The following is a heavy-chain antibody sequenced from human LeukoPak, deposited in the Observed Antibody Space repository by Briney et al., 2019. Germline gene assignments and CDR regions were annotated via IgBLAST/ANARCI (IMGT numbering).Heavy chain of an antibody. CDR2: ISAYNGNT. D-gene: IGHD6-19*01. J-gene: IGHJ4*02. CDR1: GYTFTRYG. Sequence: GASVKVSCKASGYTFTRYGISWVRQAPGQGVEWMGWISAYNGNTKYAQKLQGRVTMTTDTSTSTAYMELRSLRSDDTAVYYCARDSSSSGWYTNFDYWGQGTLVTVSS. CDR3: ARDSSSSGWYTNFDY. V-gene: IGHV1-18*01.